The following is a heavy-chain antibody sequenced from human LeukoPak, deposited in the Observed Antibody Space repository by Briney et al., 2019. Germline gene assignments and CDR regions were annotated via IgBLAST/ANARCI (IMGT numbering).Heavy chain of an antibody. J-gene: IGHJ4*02. CDR2: INHSGST. V-gene: IGHV4-34*01. CDR1: GGSFSGYY. D-gene: IGHD3-22*01. Sequence: SETLSLTCAVYGGSFSGYYWSWIRQPPGKGLEWIGEINHSGSTNYNPSLKSRVTISVDTSKNQFSLKLSSVTAADTAVHYCARGKNDARNYYDSSGYPIGDYWGQGTLVTVSS. CDR3: ARGKNDARNYYDSSGYPIGDY.